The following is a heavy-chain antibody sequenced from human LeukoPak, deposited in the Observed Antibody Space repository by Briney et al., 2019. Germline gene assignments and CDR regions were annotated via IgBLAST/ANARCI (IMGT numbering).Heavy chain of an antibody. J-gene: IGHJ4*02. CDR2: ISYDGSST. D-gene: IGHD3/OR15-3a*01. Sequence: GGSLTLSCAVSGFTLSNYWMHWVRQAPGKGLVWVSCISYDGSSTNYADSVKGRFSISRDNAKNTLYLHMNRLRAEDTALYYCARLMISAMSLGADFWGQGSLVTVSS. V-gene: IGHV3-74*01. CDR1: GFTLSNYW. CDR3: ARLMISAMSLGADF.